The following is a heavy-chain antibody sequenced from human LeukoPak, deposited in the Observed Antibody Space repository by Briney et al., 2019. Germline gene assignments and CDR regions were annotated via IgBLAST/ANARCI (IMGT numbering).Heavy chain of an antibody. CDR1: GYSFTSYW. CDR2: IYPGDSDT. J-gene: IGHJ6*02. D-gene: IGHD2/OR15-2a*01. V-gene: IGHV5-51*01. CDR3: ASSSMDYYYYYGMDV. Sequence: GESLKISCKGSGYSFTSYWIGWARQMPGKGLEWMGIIYPGDSDTRYSPSFQGQVTISADKSISTAYLQWSSLKASDTAMYYCASSSMDYYYYYGMDVWGQGTTVTVSS.